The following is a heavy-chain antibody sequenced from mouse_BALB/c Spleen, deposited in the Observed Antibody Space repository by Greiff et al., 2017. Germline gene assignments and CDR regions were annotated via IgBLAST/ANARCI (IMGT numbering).Heavy chain of an antibody. CDR1: GDSITSGY. CDR3: ARCYGSSFWYCDV. CDR2: ISYSGST. J-gene: IGHJ1*01. Sequence: DVKLVESGPSLVKPSQTLSLTCSVTGDSITSGYWNWIRKFPGNKLEYMGYISYSGSTYYNPSLKSRISITRDTSKNQYYLQLNSVTTEDTATYYCARCYGSSFWYCDVWGAGTTVTVSS. D-gene: IGHD1-1*01. V-gene: IGHV3-8*02.